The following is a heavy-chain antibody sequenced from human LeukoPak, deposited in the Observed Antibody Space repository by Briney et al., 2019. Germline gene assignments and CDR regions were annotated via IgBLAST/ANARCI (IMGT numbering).Heavy chain of an antibody. CDR3: ATDRPAVAGTPRFDP. Sequence: SETLSLTCTVPGGSISSISYYWGWIRQPPGKGLEWIVCIYYSGSTYYNPSLKSRVTIPVDTSKNQFSLKLSSVTAADTAVYYCATDRPAVAGTPRFDPWGQGTLVTVSS. CDR2: IYYSGST. CDR1: GGSISSISYY. V-gene: IGHV4-39*01. D-gene: IGHD6-19*01. J-gene: IGHJ5*02.